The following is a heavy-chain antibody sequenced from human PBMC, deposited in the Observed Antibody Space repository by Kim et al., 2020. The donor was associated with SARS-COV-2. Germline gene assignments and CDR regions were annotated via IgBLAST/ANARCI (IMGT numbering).Heavy chain of an antibody. D-gene: IGHD6-19*01. CDR3: ARGTHSSGWYLVSYYGMDV. V-gene: IGHV3-74*01. Sequence: GGSLRLSCAASGFTFSSYWMHWVRQAPGKGLVWVSRINSDGSSTSYADSVKGRFTISRDNAKNTLYLQMNSLRAEDTAVYYCARGTHSSGWYLVSYYGMDVWGQGTTVTVSS. CDR2: INSDGSST. CDR1: GFTFSSYW. J-gene: IGHJ6*02.